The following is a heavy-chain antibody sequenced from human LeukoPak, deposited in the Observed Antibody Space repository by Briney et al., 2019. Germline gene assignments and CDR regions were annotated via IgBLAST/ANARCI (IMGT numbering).Heavy chain of an antibody. D-gene: IGHD3-16*02. CDR3: ARDFWGVIRYFDY. V-gene: IGHV3-7*01. J-gene: IGHJ4*02. Sequence: GGSLRLSCAASGFTFSSYWMTWVRQAPGKGLEWVANIKQDGSEKHYVDSVKGRFTISRDNAKNSLYLQMNSLRAEDTAVYYCARDFWGVIRYFDYWGQGTLVTVSS. CDR2: IKQDGSEK. CDR1: GFTFSSYW.